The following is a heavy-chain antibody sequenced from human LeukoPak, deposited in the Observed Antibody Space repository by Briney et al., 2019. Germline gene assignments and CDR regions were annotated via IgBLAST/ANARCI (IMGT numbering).Heavy chain of an antibody. D-gene: IGHD6-13*01. J-gene: IGHJ4*02. CDR3: ARGEDTGYSSSWYLFDY. Sequence: SETLSLTCAVSGGSISPYYWSWVRQPPGKGLEWIGYISYSGSTNYNPSLKSRVTISVDTSKNQFSLKLSSVTAADTAVYYCARGEDTGYSSSWYLFDYWGQGTLVTVSS. V-gene: IGHV4-59*12. CDR2: ISYSGST. CDR1: GGSISPYY.